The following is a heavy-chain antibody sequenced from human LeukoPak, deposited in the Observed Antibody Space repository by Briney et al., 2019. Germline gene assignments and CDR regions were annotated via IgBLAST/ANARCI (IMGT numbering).Heavy chain of an antibody. CDR1: GGTFSSYA. D-gene: IGHD3-10*01. CDR3: ARESSISMVRGVIGY. J-gene: IGHJ4*02. V-gene: IGHV1-69*13. Sequence: ASVKVSCKASGGTFSSYAISWVRQAPGQGLEWMGGIIPIFGTANYAQKFQGRVTITADESTSTACMELSSLRSEDTAVYYCARESSISMVRGVIGYWGQGTLVTVSS. CDR2: IIPIFGTA.